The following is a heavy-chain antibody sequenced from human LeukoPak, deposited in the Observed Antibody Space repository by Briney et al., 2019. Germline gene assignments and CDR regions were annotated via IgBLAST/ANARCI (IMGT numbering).Heavy chain of an antibody. Sequence: PGRSLRLSCAASGFTLRTYAMHWVRQAPGKGLEWVAVISFDGSNTYYADSVRGRFTISRDSSKNTLYLQMSSLRAEDTAVYYCARADFYGSGSHPPGGFDYWGQGTLVTVSS. V-gene: IGHV3-30*04. D-gene: IGHD3-10*01. CDR2: ISFDGSNT. CDR1: GFTLRTYA. J-gene: IGHJ4*02. CDR3: ARADFYGSGSHPPGGFDY.